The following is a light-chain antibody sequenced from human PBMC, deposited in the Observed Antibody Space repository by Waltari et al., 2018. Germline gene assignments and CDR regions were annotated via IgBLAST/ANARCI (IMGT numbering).Light chain of an antibody. J-gene: IGKJ5*01. CDR2: WAS. CDR1: QTVMYFPNNKDY. Sequence: DIVMTQSPDSLAVSLGERATINCKSSQTVMYFPNNKDYLALYQQKPGQPPKLLIYWASTRESGVPDRFSGSGSATNFTLTINSLQAEDVAVYWCQQYITSPVTFGQGTRLEIK. V-gene: IGKV4-1*01. CDR3: QQYITSPVT.